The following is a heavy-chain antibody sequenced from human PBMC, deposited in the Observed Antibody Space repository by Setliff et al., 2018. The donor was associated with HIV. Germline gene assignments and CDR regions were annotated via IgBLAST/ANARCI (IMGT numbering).Heavy chain of an antibody. D-gene: IGHD2-21*02. CDR2: INPIFTSP. V-gene: IGHV1-69*13. CDR1: GYIFIRYY. Sequence: SVKVSCKTSGYIFIRYYIFWVRQAPGQGLEWMGNINPIFTSPAYAQKVQDIITMTADESTSTAYMELRSLTSEDTAVYFCARGVRVTVVQRASSLDFWGQGTLVTVSS. CDR3: ARGVRVTVVQRASSLDF. J-gene: IGHJ4*02.